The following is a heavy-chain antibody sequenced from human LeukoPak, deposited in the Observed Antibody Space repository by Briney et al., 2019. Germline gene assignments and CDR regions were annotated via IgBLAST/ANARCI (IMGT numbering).Heavy chain of an antibody. D-gene: IGHD3-16*01. CDR2: VNLNSGAT. CDR3: ARLKYNWGSTDY. J-gene: IGHJ4*02. Sequence: ASVKVSCTASGYTFTNYYMHWVRQAPGQGLEWLGWVNLNSGATKYDKKFQGRVTMARDTSIAIAYMELSRLRSDDTAVYYCARLKYNWGSTDYWGQGTLVTVSS. CDR1: GYTFTNYY. V-gene: IGHV1-2*02.